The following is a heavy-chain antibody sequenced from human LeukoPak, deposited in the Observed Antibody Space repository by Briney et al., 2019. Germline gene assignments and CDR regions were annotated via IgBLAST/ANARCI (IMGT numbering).Heavy chain of an antibody. CDR1: GYTFTRYD. CDR2: MNPNSGNT. J-gene: IGHJ4*02. Sequence: ASVKVSCKASGYTFTRYDINWVRQATGQGLEWMGWMNPNSGNTGYAQKFQDRVTMTRNTSISTAYMELSSLRSEDTAVYYCATRGYSYGEFDYWGQGTLVTVSS. CDR3: ATRGYSYGEFDY. V-gene: IGHV1-8*01. D-gene: IGHD5-18*01.